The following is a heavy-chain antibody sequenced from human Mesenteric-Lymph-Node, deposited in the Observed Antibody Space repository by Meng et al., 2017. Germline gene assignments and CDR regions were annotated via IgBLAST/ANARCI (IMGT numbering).Heavy chain of an antibody. CDR2: ISYDGSNK. J-gene: IGHJ5*02. CDR3: ARDRPHNWFDP. CDR1: GFTFSSYA. Sequence: QVQLVESGGGVVQPGRSLRLSCAASGFTFSSYAMHWVRQAPGKGLEWVAVISYDGSNKYYADSVKGRFTISRDNSKNTLYLQMNSLRAEDTAVYYCARDRPHNWFDPWGQGTLVTVSS. V-gene: IGHV3-30*01.